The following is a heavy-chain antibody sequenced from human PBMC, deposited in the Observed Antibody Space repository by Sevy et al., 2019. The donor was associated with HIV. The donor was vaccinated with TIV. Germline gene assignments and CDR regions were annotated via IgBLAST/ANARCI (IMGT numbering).Heavy chain of an antibody. Sequence: GGSLRLSCAASGFTFSSYGMHWVRQAPGKGLEWVAVIWYDGSNKYYADSVKGRFTISRDNSKNTLYLQMNSLRAEDTAVYYCARAPYCSSTSCFDYYYYYGMDVWGQGTTVTVSS. CDR1: GFTFSSYG. J-gene: IGHJ6*02. CDR3: ARAPYCSSTSCFDYYYYYGMDV. CDR2: IWYDGSNK. D-gene: IGHD2-2*01. V-gene: IGHV3-33*01.